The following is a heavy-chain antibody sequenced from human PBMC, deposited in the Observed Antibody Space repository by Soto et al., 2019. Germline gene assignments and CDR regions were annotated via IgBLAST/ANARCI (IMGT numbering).Heavy chain of an antibody. D-gene: IGHD5-12*01. Sequence: EVQLVESGGGLVQPGGSLRLSCAASGFTFSSSAMNWVRQAPGEGLEWVSYISISGTTIYYADSVRGRFTISRDNAKNSLYLQMNSLRDEDTDVYYCARGVATIDYWGQGTLVTVSS. CDR1: GFTFSSSA. CDR3: ARGVATIDY. CDR2: ISISGTTI. V-gene: IGHV3-48*02. J-gene: IGHJ4*02.